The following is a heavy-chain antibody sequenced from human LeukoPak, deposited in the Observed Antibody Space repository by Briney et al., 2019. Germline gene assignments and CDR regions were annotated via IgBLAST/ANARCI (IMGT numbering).Heavy chain of an antibody. CDR3: ARRRRIGAAGGDGMGV. CDR2: TYNSGRT. CDR1: GGSMSNYY. J-gene: IGHJ6*02. V-gene: IGHV4-4*09. D-gene: IGHD6-13*01. Sequence: SETLSLTCTVSGGSMSNYYWTWIRQPPGQGLEWIGYTYNSGRTNYNPSLKSRVTISADTSKNQFSLKLDSVTAADTANYYCARRRRIGAAGGDGMGVWGQGTTVTVSS.